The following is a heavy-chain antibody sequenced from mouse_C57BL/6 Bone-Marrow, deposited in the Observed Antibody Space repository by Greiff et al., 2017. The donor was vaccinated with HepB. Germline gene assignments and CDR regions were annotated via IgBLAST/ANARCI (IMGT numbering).Heavy chain of an antibody. CDR1: GYTFTDYN. CDR3: ARRSFGSYGSSYYAMDY. D-gene: IGHD1-1*01. J-gene: IGHJ4*01. CDR2: INPNNGGT. Sequence: EVQLQQSGPELVKPGASVKIPCKASGYTFTDYNMDWVKQSHGKSLEWIGDINPNNGGTIYNQKFKGKATLTVDKSSSTAYMELRSLTSEDTAVYYCARRSFGSYGSSYYAMDYWGQGTSVTVSS. V-gene: IGHV1-18*01.